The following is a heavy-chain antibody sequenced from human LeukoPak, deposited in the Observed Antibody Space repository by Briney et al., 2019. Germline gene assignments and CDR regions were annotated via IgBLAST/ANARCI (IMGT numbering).Heavy chain of an antibody. CDR3: ARVSGGYDWFDP. D-gene: IGHD3-22*01. V-gene: IGHV4-59*01. CDR1: GGSISSYY. CDR2: IYYSGST. J-gene: IGHJ5*02. Sequence: PSETLSLTCTVSGGSISSYYWSWIRQPPGKGLEWIGYIYYSGSTNYNPSLKSRVTISVDTSKNQFSLKLSSVTAADTVVYYCARVSGGYDWFDPWGQGTLVTVSS.